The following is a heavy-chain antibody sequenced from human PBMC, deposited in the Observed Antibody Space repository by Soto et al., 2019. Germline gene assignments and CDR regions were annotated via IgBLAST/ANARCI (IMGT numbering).Heavy chain of an antibody. CDR3: AREESGCSGGSCFYYYYGMDV. Sequence: ASVKVSCKASGYTFTSYGISWVRQAPGQGLEWMGWISAYNGNTNYAQKLQGRVTMTTDTSTSTAYMELRSLRSDDTAVYYCAREESGCSGGSCFYYYYGMDVWGQGTTLTVSS. D-gene: IGHD2-15*01. V-gene: IGHV1-18*01. CDR2: ISAYNGNT. CDR1: GYTFTSYG. J-gene: IGHJ6*02.